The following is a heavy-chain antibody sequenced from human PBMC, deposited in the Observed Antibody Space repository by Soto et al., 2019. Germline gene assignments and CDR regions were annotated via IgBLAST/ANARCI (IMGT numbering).Heavy chain of an antibody. CDR1: GGSISSNTYY. J-gene: IGHJ3*02. V-gene: IGHV4-39*01. CDR2: IYYSGST. CDR3: ASYRGYSYGNGFDI. Sequence: QLQLQESGPGLVKPSETLSLTCTVSGGSISSNTYYWGWIRQPPGKGLEWIGSIYYSGSTYYNPSLKSRVTLSVDTSKNQFSLKLSSVTAADTAVYYCASYRGYSYGNGFDIWGQGTMVTVSS. D-gene: IGHD5-18*01.